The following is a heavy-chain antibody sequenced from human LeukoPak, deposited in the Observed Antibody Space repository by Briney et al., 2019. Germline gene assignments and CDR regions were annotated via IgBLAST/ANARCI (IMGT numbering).Heavy chain of an antibody. CDR2: IIPILGIA. CDR1: GATFSSYT. D-gene: IGHD1-26*01. J-gene: IGHJ4*02. CDR3: ARGGSGSYYPYDY. Sequence: SVKVACKASGATFSSYTISWVRQAPGQGLEWMGRIIPILGIANYAQKFQGRVTITAGKSTSTAYMELSSLRSEDTAVYYCARGGSGSYYPYDYWGQGTLVTVS. V-gene: IGHV1-69*02.